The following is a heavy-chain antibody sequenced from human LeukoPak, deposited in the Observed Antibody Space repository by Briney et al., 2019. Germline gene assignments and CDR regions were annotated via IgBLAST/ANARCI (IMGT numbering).Heavy chain of an antibody. Sequence: SETLSLTCAVYGGSFSGYYWSWIRQPPGKGLEWIGEINHSGSTNYGPSLKSRVTISVDTSKNQFSLKLSSVTAADTAVYYCASWGRWASIVPHWFDPWGQGTLVTVSS. CDR2: INHSGST. D-gene: IGHD3-16*01. J-gene: IGHJ5*02. CDR3: ASWGRWASIVPHWFDP. V-gene: IGHV4-34*01. CDR1: GGSFSGYY.